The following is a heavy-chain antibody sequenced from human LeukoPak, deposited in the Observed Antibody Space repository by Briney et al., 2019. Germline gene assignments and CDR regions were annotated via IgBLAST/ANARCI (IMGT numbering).Heavy chain of an antibody. CDR2: VSRSGGTK. Sequence: GGSLRLSCAASGFTFSSYGMSWVRQAPGKGLEWVSAVSRSGGTKYYADSVKGRFTISRGNSKNTLSLQMNSLRAEDTAIYYCAKNGDRGAYCSGGSCYPYYYYYMDVWGKGTTVTISS. D-gene: IGHD2-15*01. J-gene: IGHJ6*03. V-gene: IGHV3-23*01. CDR1: GFTFSSYG. CDR3: AKNGDRGAYCSGGSCYPYYYYYMDV.